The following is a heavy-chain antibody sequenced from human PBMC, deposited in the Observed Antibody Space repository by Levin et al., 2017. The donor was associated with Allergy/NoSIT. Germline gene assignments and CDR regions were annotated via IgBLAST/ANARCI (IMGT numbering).Heavy chain of an antibody. J-gene: IGHJ4*02. Sequence: GGSLRLSCAASGFTFDDYAMHWVRQAPGKGLEWVSGISWNSGSIDYADSVKGRFIISRDNAKNSLYLQMNSLTAEDTALYYCAKDIGTAVAGWDHFDYWGQGTLVSVSS. CDR1: GFTFDDYA. D-gene: IGHD6-19*01. CDR2: ISWNSGSI. V-gene: IGHV3-9*01. CDR3: AKDIGTAVAGWDHFDY.